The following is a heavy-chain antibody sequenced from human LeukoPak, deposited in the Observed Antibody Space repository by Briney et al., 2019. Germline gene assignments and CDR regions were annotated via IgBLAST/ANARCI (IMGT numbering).Heavy chain of an antibody. Sequence: SQTLSLTCTVSGGSISSGDYYWRWIRQPPGKGLEWIGYIYYSGSTYYNPSRKSRVTISVDTSKNQVSLKLSSVTAADTAVYYCARGLRASAGLSMNWFDPWGQGTLVTVSS. CDR3: ARGLRASAGLSMNWFDP. D-gene: IGHD2/OR15-2a*01. CDR2: IYYSGST. J-gene: IGHJ5*02. CDR1: GGSISSGDYY. V-gene: IGHV4-30-4*08.